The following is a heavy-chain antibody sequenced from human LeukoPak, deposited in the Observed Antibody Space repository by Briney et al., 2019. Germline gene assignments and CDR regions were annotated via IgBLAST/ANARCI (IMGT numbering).Heavy chain of an antibody. CDR2: IHYSGST. J-gene: IGHJ4*02. CDR3: ARLGRKTTVVPPDFDC. D-gene: IGHD4-23*01. V-gene: IGHV4-59*01. Sequence: SETLSLTRTVSGGSIRSDYWSWVRQPPGKGLEWIGYIHYSGSTNYNASLKSRLTMSVDMSKNQFSLKLTSVTAADTAVYYCARLGRKTTVVPPDFDCWGQGTLVTVSS. CDR1: GGSIRSDY.